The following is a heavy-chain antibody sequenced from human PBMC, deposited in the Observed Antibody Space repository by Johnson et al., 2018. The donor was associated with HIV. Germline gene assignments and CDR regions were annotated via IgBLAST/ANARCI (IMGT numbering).Heavy chain of an antibody. CDR1: GFPFSNYG. J-gene: IGHJ3*02. Sequence: VQLVESGGGLVQPGGSLRLSCAASGFPFSNYGMHWVRQAPGKGLEWVAFIRYDESNKYYADSLKGRFTISRDNSKNTLYLQMNSLRAEDTAVYYCANPTGSDAFDIWGQGTMVTVSS. D-gene: IGHD1-1*01. V-gene: IGHV3-30*02. CDR2: IRYDESNK. CDR3: ANPTGSDAFDI.